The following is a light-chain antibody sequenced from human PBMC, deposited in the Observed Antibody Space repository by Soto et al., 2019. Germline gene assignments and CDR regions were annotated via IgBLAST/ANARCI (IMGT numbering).Light chain of an antibody. CDR3: NSYTNTAARV. CDR1: SSDVGAHDF. J-gene: IGLJ1*01. Sequence: QSALTQPASVSGSPGQSITISCTGTSSDVGAHDFVSWYQQHPGKAPKLMIYEVTNRPSGVSARFSGSKSGNTASLTISGPQAEDEADYYCNSYTNTAARVFGTGTKLTVL. CDR2: EVT. V-gene: IGLV2-14*01.